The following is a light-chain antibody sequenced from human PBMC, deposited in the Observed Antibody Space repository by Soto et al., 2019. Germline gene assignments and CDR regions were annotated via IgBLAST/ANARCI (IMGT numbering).Light chain of an antibody. Sequence: QSVLTQPASVSGSPGQSIAISCTGTSSDVGGYSYASWYQQQPGKAPKLVISDVSNRPSGVSDRFSGSKSGNTASLTISGLQTEDEADYYCASYTPSSTYVFGTGTKVTVL. CDR3: ASYTPSSTYV. V-gene: IGLV2-14*01. J-gene: IGLJ1*01. CDR1: SSDVGGYSY. CDR2: DVS.